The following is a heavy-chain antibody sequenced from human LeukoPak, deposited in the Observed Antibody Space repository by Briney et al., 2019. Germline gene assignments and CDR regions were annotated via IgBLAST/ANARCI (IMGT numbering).Heavy chain of an antibody. Sequence: ASVKVSCKASGYTFTGYYMHWVRQAPGQGLEWTGWINPNSGGTNYAQKFQGWVTMARDTSISTAYMELSRLRSDDTAVYYCARDSLTYMGFDYWGQGTLVTVSS. CDR3: ARDSLTYMGFDY. CDR2: INPNSGGT. D-gene: IGHD2-2*02. J-gene: IGHJ4*02. CDR1: GYTFTGYY. V-gene: IGHV1-2*04.